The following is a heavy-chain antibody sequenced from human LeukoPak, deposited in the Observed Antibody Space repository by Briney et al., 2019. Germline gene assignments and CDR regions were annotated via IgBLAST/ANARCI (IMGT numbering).Heavy chain of an antibody. J-gene: IGHJ6*02. V-gene: IGHV3-73*01. CDR2: IRSKGNNYAT. Sequence: GGSQKLSCVASGFSFSDSAVHWVRQASGKGLEWVGRIRSKGNNYATEYIESVRGRFTFSRDDSKNTASLQMNGLKTEDTAVYYCARSLGPLYGMDVWGQGTTVTVSS. CDR1: GFSFSDSA. CDR3: ARSLGPLYGMDV. D-gene: IGHD3-10*01.